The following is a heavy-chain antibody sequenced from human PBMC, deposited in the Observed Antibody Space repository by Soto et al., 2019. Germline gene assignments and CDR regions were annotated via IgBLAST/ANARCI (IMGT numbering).Heavy chain of an antibody. CDR3: AKPALSGTKYSYYGMDI. D-gene: IGHD1-26*01. Sequence: GGSLRLSXAVSGFPFSSYAMRWIRQTPGKGLEWVSTINTGGGTFYADSVKGRFTISRDNSKNMLFLQMNSLRADDTAVYYCAKPALSGTKYSYYGMDIWGQGTTVTVSS. CDR2: INTGGGT. J-gene: IGHJ6*02. V-gene: IGHV3-23*01. CDR1: GFPFSSYA.